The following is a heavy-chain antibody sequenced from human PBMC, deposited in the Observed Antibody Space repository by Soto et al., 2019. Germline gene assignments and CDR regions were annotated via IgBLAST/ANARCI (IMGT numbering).Heavy chain of an antibody. CDR2: INHNGRP. CDR3: GRGRGYSNAWGSYYSGMDV. Sequence: QVQLQQWGAGLLKPSETLSLTCAIYGGSFSNYYWNWIRQPPGKGLEWMGKINHNGRPNNTPSLKSRLTISVDTSKNQFSLKLISVTAADTAVYFCGRGRGYSNAWGSYYSGMDVWGQGTTVTVSS. CDR1: GGSFSNYY. J-gene: IGHJ6*02. D-gene: IGHD6-19*01. V-gene: IGHV4-34*01.